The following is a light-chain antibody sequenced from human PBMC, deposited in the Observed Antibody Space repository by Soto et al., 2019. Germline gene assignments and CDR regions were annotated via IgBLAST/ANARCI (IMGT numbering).Light chain of an antibody. CDR3: SSYTTSSTQV. CDR1: SSDIGTYNY. J-gene: IGLJ3*02. CDR2: EVS. V-gene: IGLV2-14*01. Sequence: QSALTRPASVSGSPGQSITISCTGTSSDIGTYNYVSWYQQHPGKVPKLMIYEVSNRPSGVSNRFSGSKSGNTASLAISGLQAEDEADYYCSSYTTSSTQVFGGGTKVTVL.